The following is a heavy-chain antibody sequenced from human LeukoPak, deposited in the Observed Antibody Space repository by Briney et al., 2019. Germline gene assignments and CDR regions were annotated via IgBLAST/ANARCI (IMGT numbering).Heavy chain of an antibody. CDR2: MNPNSGNT. D-gene: IGHD7-27*01. CDR3: ATEFLTGDNPPGWYFDL. V-gene: IGHV1-8*02. CDR1: GYTFTSYD. J-gene: IGHJ2*01. Sequence: ASVKVSCKASGYTFTSYDINWVRQATGQGLEWMGWMNPNSGNTGYAQKFQGRVTMTEDTSTDTAYMELSSLRSEDTAVYYCATEFLTGDNPPGWYFDLWGRGTLVTVSS.